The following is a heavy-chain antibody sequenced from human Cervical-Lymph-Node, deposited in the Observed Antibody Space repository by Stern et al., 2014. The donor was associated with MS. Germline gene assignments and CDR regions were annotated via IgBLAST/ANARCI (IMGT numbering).Heavy chain of an antibody. Sequence: QVQLVESGPGLVKPSGTLSLTCAVSGGSISSSNWWSWVRQPPGKGLEWXGEIYHSGSTNYNPSLKSRVTISVDKSKNQFSLKLSSVTAADTAVYYCARLEGYYGSGSYPRFDIWGQGTMVTVSS. CDR1: GGSISSSNW. J-gene: IGHJ3*02. CDR3: ARLEGYYGSGSYPRFDI. CDR2: IYHSGST. V-gene: IGHV4-4*02. D-gene: IGHD3-10*01.